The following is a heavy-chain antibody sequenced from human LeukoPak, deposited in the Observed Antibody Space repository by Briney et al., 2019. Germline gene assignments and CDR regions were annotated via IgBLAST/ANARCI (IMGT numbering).Heavy chain of an antibody. Sequence: SETLSLTCTVSGGSISSYYWSWLRQPPGKGLEWIGYIYYSGSTNYKPSLKSRVTISVDTSKNQFSLKLSSVTAADTAVYYCGRGGYYGSGNDFRFDPWGQGTLVTVSS. CDR1: GGSISSYY. J-gene: IGHJ5*02. D-gene: IGHD3-10*01. CDR2: IYYSGST. V-gene: IGHV4-59*01. CDR3: GRGGYYGSGNDFRFDP.